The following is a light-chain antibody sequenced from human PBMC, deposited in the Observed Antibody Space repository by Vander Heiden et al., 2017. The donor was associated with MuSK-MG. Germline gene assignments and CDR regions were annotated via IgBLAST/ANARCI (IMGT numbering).Light chain of an antibody. V-gene: IGKV3-15*01. CDR1: QCVSST. CDR2: GAS. Sequence: IVMMQSPATLSVSPGERATLSCRASQCVSSTLAWYQQRPGQAPRLLIYGASTRATGIPARFSGSGSGTDFTLTISSLQSEDFAVYYCHQYNNWPRTFGQGTKVEIK. CDR3: HQYNNWPRT. J-gene: IGKJ1*01.